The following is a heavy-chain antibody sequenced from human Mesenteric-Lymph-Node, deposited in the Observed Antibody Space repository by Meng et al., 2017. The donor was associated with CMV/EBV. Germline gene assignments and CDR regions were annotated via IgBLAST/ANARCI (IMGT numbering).Heavy chain of an antibody. J-gene: IGHJ6*02. CDR2: ISFDGTNK. Sequence: GESLKISCAASGFTFSSYAMHWVRQAPGKGLEWVAVISFDGTNKYSADSVKGRFTISRDNSKNTLYLQMSSLRPEDTAVYYCARAQVAGLSYNHYGMDVWGQGTTVTVSS. CDR1: GFTFSSYA. CDR3: ARAQVAGLSYNHYGMDV. V-gene: IGHV3-30*04. D-gene: IGHD6-19*01.